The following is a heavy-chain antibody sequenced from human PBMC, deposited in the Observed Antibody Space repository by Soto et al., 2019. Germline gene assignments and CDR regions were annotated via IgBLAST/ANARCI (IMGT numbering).Heavy chain of an antibody. V-gene: IGHV1-18*01. J-gene: IGHJ6*02. Sequence: QAQLVQSGAEVKKPGASVKVSCKASGYSFSSYGITWVRQAPGQGLEWLGWISPYNDDTKYAQRIQSRVTMTTDTSTRTAYMDIRGLRSDDTAIYYCARGGYYDSSGARNYHYYGMDVWGQGTTVTVSS. CDR1: GYSFSSYG. CDR3: ARGGYYDSSGARNYHYYGMDV. CDR2: ISPYNDDT. D-gene: IGHD3-22*01.